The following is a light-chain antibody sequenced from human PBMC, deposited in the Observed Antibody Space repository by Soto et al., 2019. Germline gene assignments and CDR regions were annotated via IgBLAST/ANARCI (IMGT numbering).Light chain of an antibody. CDR2: AAS. J-gene: IGKJ3*01. Sequence: DIQMTQSPSSLSASVGDRVTITCRASQGISNYVAWYQQRPGKAPKLLIYAASTLQSGVPSRFSGSESGTDLTLTISGLQPEDVATHYCQKYDSAPLFTFGPGTKVEIK. CDR3: QKYDSAPLFT. CDR1: QGISNY. V-gene: IGKV1-27*01.